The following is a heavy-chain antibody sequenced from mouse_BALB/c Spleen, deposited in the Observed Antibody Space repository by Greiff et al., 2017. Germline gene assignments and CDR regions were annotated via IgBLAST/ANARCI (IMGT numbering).Heavy chain of an antibody. CDR3: ARDPPYYGSP. J-gene: IGHJ3*01. V-gene: IGHV5-6-3*01. CDR1: GFTFSSYG. Sequence: EVQRVESGGGLVQPGGSLKLSCAASGFTFSSYGMSWVRQTPDKRLELVATINSNGGSTYYPDSVKGRFTISRDNAKNTLYLQMSSLKSEDTAMYYCARDPPYYGSPWGQGTLVTVSA. CDR2: INSNGGST. D-gene: IGHD1-1*01.